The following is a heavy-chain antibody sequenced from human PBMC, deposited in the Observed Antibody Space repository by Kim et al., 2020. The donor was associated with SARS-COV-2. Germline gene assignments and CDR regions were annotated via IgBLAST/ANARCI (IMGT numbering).Heavy chain of an antibody. V-gene: IGHV5-51*01. D-gene: IGHD2-2*01. J-gene: IGHJ6*02. CDR2: IYPGDSDT. CDR1: GYSFTSYW. CDR3: VREGGGLPAADYYYYGMDV. Sequence: GESLKISCKGSGYSFTSYWIGWVRQMPGKGLEWMGIIYPGDSDTRYSPSFQGQVTISADKSISTAYLQWSSLKASDTAMYYCVREGGGLPAADYYYYGMDVWGQGTTVTVSS.